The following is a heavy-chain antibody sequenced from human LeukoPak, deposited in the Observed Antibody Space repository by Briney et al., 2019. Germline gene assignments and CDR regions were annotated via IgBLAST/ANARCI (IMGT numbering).Heavy chain of an antibody. Sequence: SGTLSLTCAVSGGSISSSNWWNWVRQPPGKGLEWIGEIYHSGSTNYNPSLKSRVTISVDKSKNQFSLKLSSVTAADTAVYYCARDVAARRGYFDYWGQGTLVTVSS. CDR2: IYHSGST. CDR3: ARDVAARRGYFDY. V-gene: IGHV4-4*02. J-gene: IGHJ4*02. CDR1: GGSISSSNW. D-gene: IGHD6-6*01.